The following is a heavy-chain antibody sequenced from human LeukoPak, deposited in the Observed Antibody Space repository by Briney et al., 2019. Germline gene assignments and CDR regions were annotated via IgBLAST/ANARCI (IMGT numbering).Heavy chain of an antibody. D-gene: IGHD2-15*01. J-gene: IGHJ4*02. V-gene: IGHV4-31*03. CDR2: IHYSGST. CDR3: ARRGAGGIVFDY. Sequence: KSSETLSLTCTVSGDSISSGGYYWSWIRQHPGKGLEWIGYIHYSGSTFYGPSLKSRLIISVDTSKNQFSLKLRSVTAADTAVYYCARRGAGGIVFDYWGQGTLVTVSS. CDR1: GDSISSGGYY.